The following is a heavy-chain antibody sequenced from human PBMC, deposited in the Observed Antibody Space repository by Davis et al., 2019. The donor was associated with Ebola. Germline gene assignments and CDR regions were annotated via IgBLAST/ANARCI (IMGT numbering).Heavy chain of an antibody. Sequence: GGSLRLSCAASGFSFNTYAMTWVRQAPGKGLEWVSTVTSSGSKTYYADSVKGRFTISRDNSKNTLYLRTNSLHQGPIGLPPGALLQEHLWG. V-gene: IGHV3-23*01. J-gene: IGHJ6*01. CDR3: ALLQEHL. D-gene: IGHD1-26*01. CDR2: VTSSGSKT. CDR1: GFSFNTYA.